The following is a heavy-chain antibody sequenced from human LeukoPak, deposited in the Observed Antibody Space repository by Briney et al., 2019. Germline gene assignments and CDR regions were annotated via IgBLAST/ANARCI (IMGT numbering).Heavy chain of an antibody. J-gene: IGHJ4*02. CDR3: ARLPLPRRGYCSSTSCARDY. D-gene: IGHD2-2*01. Sequence: SETLSLTCTVSGGSISSGSYYWSWIRQPPGKGLEWIGEINHSGSTNYNPSLKSRVTISVDTSKNQFSLKLSSVTAADTAVYYCARLPLPRRGYCSSTSCARDYWGQGTLVTVSS. CDR2: INHSGST. V-gene: IGHV4-39*07. CDR1: GGSISSGSYY.